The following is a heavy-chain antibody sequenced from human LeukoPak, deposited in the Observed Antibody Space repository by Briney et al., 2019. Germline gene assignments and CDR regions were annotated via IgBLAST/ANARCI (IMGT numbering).Heavy chain of an antibody. D-gene: IGHD5-18*01. CDR2: IKKDGSEK. Sequence: GGSLRLSCAASGFTFSSYSMNWVRQAPGKGLEWVANIKKDGSEKYYVDSVKGRFTISRDNAKTSLYLQMNSLRAEDTAVYCCARDLSGVTGYTYGRGIDYWGQGTLVTVSS. V-gene: IGHV3-7*01. CDR3: ARDLSGVTGYTYGRGIDY. CDR1: GFTFSSYS. J-gene: IGHJ4*02.